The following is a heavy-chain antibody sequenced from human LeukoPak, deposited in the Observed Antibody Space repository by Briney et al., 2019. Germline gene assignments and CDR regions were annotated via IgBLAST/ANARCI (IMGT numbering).Heavy chain of an antibody. J-gene: IGHJ3*02. CDR2: IYYSGNT. CDR3: ASNGATTDAFDI. CDR1: GGSISSYY. Sequence: PSETLSLTCTVSGGSISSYYWSWIRQPPGKGLEWIGYIYYSGNTNYNPSLKSRVTMSVDTSKNQFSLKLSSVTAADTAVYYCASNGATTDAFDIWGQGTMVTVSS. V-gene: IGHV4-59*12. D-gene: IGHD1-26*01.